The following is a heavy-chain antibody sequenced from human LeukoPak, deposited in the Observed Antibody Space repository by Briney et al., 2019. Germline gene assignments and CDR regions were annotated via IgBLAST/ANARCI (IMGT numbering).Heavy chain of an antibody. CDR2: INHSGST. D-gene: IGHD3-10*01. CDR3: ARQTGSGLFSLP. V-gene: IGHV4-34*01. J-gene: IGHJ4*02. Sequence: NPSETLSLTCAVYGGSFSGYYWSWIRQPPGKGLEWIGEINHSGSTNYNASLKSRVTISVDTSKNQFSLKLSSVTAADTAVYYCARQTGSGLFSLPGGQGTLVTVSS. CDR1: GGSFSGYY.